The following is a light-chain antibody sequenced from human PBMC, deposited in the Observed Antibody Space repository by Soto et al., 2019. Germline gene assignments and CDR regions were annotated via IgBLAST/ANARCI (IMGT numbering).Light chain of an antibody. CDR1: QTISSW. Sequence: DIQMTQSPSTLSGSVGDRVTITCRASQTISSWLAWYQQKPGKAPKLLIYKASTLKSGVPSRLSGSGSGTEFTLNISSLQPDEFATYYCQHYNSYSEAFGQGTKVDIK. CDR2: KAS. CDR3: QHYNSYSEA. J-gene: IGKJ1*01. V-gene: IGKV1-5*03.